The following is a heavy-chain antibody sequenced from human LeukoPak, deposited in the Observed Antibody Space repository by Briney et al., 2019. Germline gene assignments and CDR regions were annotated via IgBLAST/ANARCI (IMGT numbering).Heavy chain of an antibody. J-gene: IGHJ4*02. CDR2: INPSGSSR. V-gene: IGHV1-46*01. CDR3: AREGYYYGSGSYPYGY. D-gene: IGHD3-10*01. CDR1: GYTFTSYY. Sequence: ASVKVSCKASGYTFTSYYMHWLRQAPGHGLEWMGIINPSGSSRSYAQKFQGRVTMTTDTSTSTVYMELSSLRSEDTAVYYCAREGYYYGSGSYPYGYWGQGTLVTVSS.